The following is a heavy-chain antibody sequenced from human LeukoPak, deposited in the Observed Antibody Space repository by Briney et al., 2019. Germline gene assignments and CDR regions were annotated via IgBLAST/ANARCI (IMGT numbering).Heavy chain of an antibody. Sequence: SETLSLTCTVSGGSISSGGYYWSWIRQHPGKGLEWIGYIYYSGSTYYNPSLKSRVTISVDTSKNQFSLKLSSVTAADTAVYYCARARWFGELLGFYYFDYWGQGTLVTVSS. CDR3: ARARWFGELLGFYYFDY. J-gene: IGHJ4*02. D-gene: IGHD3-10*01. V-gene: IGHV4-31*03. CDR2: IYYSGST. CDR1: GGSISSGGYY.